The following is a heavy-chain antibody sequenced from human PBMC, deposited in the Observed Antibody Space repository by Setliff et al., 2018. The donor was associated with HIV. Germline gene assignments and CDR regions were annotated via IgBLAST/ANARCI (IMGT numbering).Heavy chain of an antibody. Sequence: ASVKVSCKASGYTFTSYYMHWVRQAPGQGLEWMGIINPSGGSTSYAQKFQGRVTMTRDTSTSTVYMELSSLRSEDTAVYYCARGGERWLQFYYFDNWGQGTLVTVPQ. CDR2: INPSGGST. CDR3: ARGGERWLQFYYFDN. CDR1: GYTFTSYY. J-gene: IGHJ4*02. D-gene: IGHD5-12*01. V-gene: IGHV1-46*01.